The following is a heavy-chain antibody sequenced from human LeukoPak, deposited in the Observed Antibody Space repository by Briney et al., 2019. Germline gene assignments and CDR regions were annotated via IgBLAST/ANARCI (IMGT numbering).Heavy chain of an antibody. CDR3: AGGGTRYYYDSSGYSIQH. J-gene: IGHJ1*01. Sequence: SETLSLTCTVSGGSISSYYWSWIRQPPGKGLEWIGYIYYSGSTNYNPSLKSRVTISVDTSKNQFSLKLSSVTAADTAEYYCAGGGTRYYYDSSGYSIQHWGQGTLVTVSS. CDR2: IYYSGST. D-gene: IGHD3-22*01. CDR1: GGSISSYY. V-gene: IGHV4-59*12.